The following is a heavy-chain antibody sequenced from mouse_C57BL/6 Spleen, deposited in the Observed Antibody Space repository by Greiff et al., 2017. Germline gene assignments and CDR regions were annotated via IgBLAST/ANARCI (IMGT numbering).Heavy chain of an antibody. Sequence: EVQVVEPGGGLVKPGGSLKLSCAASGFTFSDYGMHWVRQAPEKGLEWVAYISIGSSTTYYADNVKGRFTMSRDNAKNTLYMQMSSLRSEDTAMYYCARGNYSNCRYVAYWGQGTLVTVSA. CDR1: GFTFSDYG. J-gene: IGHJ3*01. CDR2: ISIGSSTT. V-gene: IGHV5-17*01. CDR3: ARGNYSNCRYVAY. D-gene: IGHD2-14*01.